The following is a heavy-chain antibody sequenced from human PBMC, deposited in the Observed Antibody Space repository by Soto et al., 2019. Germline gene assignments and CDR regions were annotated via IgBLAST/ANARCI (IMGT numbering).Heavy chain of an antibody. D-gene: IGHD3-10*01. Sequence: QVHLVQSGVEVKKPGASVKVSCKASGYNFINYGITWVRQAPGQGLEWMGWIRVHKGNTNYAQKFQVRVTKTTDTSTNPAYMELRSLRPDDTAVYYCVRDVDGSGSYYTDYWGPGTLGIVSS. CDR1: GYNFINYG. V-gene: IGHV1-18*01. CDR2: IRVHKGNT. CDR3: VRDVDGSGSYYTDY. J-gene: IGHJ4*02.